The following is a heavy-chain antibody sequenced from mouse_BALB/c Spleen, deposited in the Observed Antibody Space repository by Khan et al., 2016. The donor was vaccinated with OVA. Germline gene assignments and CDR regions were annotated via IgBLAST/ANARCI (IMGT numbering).Heavy chain of an antibody. CDR1: GYSITSGYG. J-gene: IGHJ2*01. V-gene: IGHV3-2*02. D-gene: IGHD1-2*01. CDR3: ARTARIKY. CDR2: ISYSGST. Sequence: EVQLQESGPGLVKPSQSLSLTCTVTGYSITSGYGWNWIRQFPGNKLEWMGYISYSGSTNYTPSLKSRISITRDTSKNQFFLQVNSVTTEDTATYYCARTARIKYWGQGTTLTVSS.